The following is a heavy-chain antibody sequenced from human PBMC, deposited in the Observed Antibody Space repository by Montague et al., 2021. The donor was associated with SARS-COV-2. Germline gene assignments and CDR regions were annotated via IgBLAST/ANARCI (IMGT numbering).Heavy chain of an antibody. CDR2: INDSGIT. V-gene: IGHV4-34*04. D-gene: IGHD2/OR15-2a*01. CDR1: GGSFSGYY. J-gene: IGHJ6*02. Sequence: SETLSLTCAVYGGSFSGYYWGWIRQPPGKGLQWIGEINDSGITNRNPSFKSRATISVDPSKNEFSLTLRSVTAADTGVHYCARALFLNNDVWGQGTTVIVSS. CDR3: ARALFLNNDV.